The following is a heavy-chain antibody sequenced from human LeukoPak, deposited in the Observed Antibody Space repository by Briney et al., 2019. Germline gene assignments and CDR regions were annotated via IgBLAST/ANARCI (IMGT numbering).Heavy chain of an antibody. CDR1: GGSFGGYY. J-gene: IGHJ4*02. D-gene: IGHD3-22*01. Sequence: SETLSLTCAVYGGSFGGYYWTWIRQPPGKGPEWIGKINHSGTTNYNPSLKRRAIMSVDTAKNQFSLKLNSVSAADTAVYYCARGGYYDSSGYPNPLDYWGQGTLVTVSS. V-gene: IGHV4-34*01. CDR3: ARGGYYDSSGYPNPLDY. CDR2: INHSGTT.